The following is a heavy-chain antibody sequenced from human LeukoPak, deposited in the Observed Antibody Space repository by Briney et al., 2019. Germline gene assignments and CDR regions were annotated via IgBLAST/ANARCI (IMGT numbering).Heavy chain of an antibody. CDR3: ARGTLNIPGEHGAFDY. CDR1: GFTFSSYT. CDR2: ISSSSSYI. J-gene: IGHJ4*02. Sequence: GGSPRLSCAASGFTFSSYTMKWVRQAPGKGLEWVSSISSSSSYIYYADSVKGRFTISRDNAKNSLYLQMNSLRAEDTAVYYCARGTLNIPGEHGAFDYWGQGTLVTVSS. D-gene: IGHD1-14*01. V-gene: IGHV3-21*01.